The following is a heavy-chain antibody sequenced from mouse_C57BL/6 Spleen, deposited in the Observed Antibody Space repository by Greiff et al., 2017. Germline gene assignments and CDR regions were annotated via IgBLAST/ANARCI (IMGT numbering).Heavy chain of an antibody. D-gene: IGHD1-1*01. Sequence: EVQLQQSGAELVRPGASVKLSCTASGFNIKDYYMHWVKQRPEQGLEWIGRIDPEDGDTEYAPKFQGKATMTADTSSNTAYLQLSSLTSEDTAVYYCTIITTVVAFDYWGQGTTLTVSS. V-gene: IGHV14-1*01. CDR3: TIITTVVAFDY. CDR2: IDPEDGDT. J-gene: IGHJ2*01. CDR1: GFNIKDYY.